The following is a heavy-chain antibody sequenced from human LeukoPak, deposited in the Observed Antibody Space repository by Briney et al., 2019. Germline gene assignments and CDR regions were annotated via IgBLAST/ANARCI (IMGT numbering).Heavy chain of an antibody. D-gene: IGHD4-17*01. CDR2: ISYDGSNK. J-gene: IGHJ6*02. V-gene: IGHV3-30*03. CDR1: GFTFSSYG. CDR3: ARGTDYYYGMDV. Sequence: GRSLRLSCAASGFTFSSYGMHWVRQAPGKGLEWVAVISYDGSNKYYADSVKGRFTISRDNSKNTLYLQMNSLRAEDTAVYYCARGTDYYYGMDVWGQGTAVTVSS.